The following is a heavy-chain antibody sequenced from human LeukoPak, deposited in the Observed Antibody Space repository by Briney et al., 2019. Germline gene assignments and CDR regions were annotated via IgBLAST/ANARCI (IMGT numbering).Heavy chain of an antibody. CDR1: RFTVSSSY. CDR2: IYTSGST. CDR3: VRSYYYGSETN. Sequence: PGGSLRLSCAASRFTVSSSYMTWVSQAPGKGLEWVSVIYTSGSTYYADSVKGRFTISRDNSKNTLYLQMNGLRAEDTAVYSCVRSYYYGSETNWGQGTLVTVSS. D-gene: IGHD3-10*01. J-gene: IGHJ4*02. V-gene: IGHV3-53*01.